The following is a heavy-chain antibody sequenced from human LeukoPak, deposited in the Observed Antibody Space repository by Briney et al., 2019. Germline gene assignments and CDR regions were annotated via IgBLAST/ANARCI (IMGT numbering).Heavy chain of an antibody. CDR3: ANWIGSSSRDY. Sequence: GGSLRLSCAASGFTFSSYVMSWVRQAPGKGLEWVSGISGSGGSTNYADSVRGRFTISRDNSNNALYLQMDSLRAEDTAVYYCANWIGSSSRDYWGQGTLVTVSS. CDR1: GFTFSSYV. V-gene: IGHV3-23*01. CDR2: ISGSGGST. J-gene: IGHJ4*02. D-gene: IGHD6-6*01.